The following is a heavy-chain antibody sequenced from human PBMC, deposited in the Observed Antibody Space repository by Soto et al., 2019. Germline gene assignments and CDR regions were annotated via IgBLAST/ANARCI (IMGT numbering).Heavy chain of an antibody. Sequence: QVQLVQSGAEVKKPGASVKVSCKESGYTFTSYYMHWVRQAPGQGLEWMGIINPSGGSTSYAQKFQGRVTMTRDTSTSTVYMELSSLRSEDTAVYYCARFPRSYYYGMDVWGQGTTVTVSS. CDR1: GYTFTSYY. J-gene: IGHJ6*02. CDR3: ARFPRSYYYGMDV. CDR2: INPSGGST. V-gene: IGHV1-46*01.